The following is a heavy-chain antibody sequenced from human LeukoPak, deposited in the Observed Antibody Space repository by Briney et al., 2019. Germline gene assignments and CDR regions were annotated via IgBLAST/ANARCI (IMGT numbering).Heavy chain of an antibody. CDR2: ISSHNGNT. Sequence: GASVKVSCKASGYTFSSFDISWVRQAPGQGLGWMGSISSHNGNTKYAQKFEGRVTMTTDTSTSIAYMELRSLKSDDTAVYYCARAHSSGWYVGDYWGQGTLVTV. J-gene: IGHJ4*02. CDR3: ARAHSSGWYVGDY. CDR1: GYTFSSFD. V-gene: IGHV1-18*01. D-gene: IGHD6-19*01.